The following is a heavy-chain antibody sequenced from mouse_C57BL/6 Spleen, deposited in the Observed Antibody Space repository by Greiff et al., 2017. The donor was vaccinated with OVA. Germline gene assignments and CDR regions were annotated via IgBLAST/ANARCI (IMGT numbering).Heavy chain of an antibody. V-gene: IGHV5-9-1*02. CDR3: TREDSPYYAMDY. Sequence: EVQGVESGEGLVKPGGSLKLSCAASGFTFSSYAMSWVRQTPEKRLEWVAYISSGGDYIYYADTVKGRFTISRDNARNTLYLQMSSLKSEDTAMYYCTREDSPYYAMDYWGQGTSVTVSS. CDR1: GFTFSSYA. CDR2: ISSGGDYI. J-gene: IGHJ4*01.